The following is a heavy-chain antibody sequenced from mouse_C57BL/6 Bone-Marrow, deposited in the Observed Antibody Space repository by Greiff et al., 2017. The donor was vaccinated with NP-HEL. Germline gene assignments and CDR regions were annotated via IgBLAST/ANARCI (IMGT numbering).Heavy chain of an antibody. D-gene: IGHD2-4*01. CDR1: GFSLSTSGMG. J-gene: IGHJ3*01. CDR3: ARSYDYSWCAY. CDR2: IYWDDDT. Sequence: QVTLKESGPGILQSSQTLSLTCSFSGFSLSTSGMGVSWIRQPSGKGLEWLAHIYWDDDTRYNPSLKRRLTISKDTSSNQVFLKVTSVDTADTATYYCARSYDYSWCAYWGQGTLVTVSA. V-gene: IGHV8-12*01.